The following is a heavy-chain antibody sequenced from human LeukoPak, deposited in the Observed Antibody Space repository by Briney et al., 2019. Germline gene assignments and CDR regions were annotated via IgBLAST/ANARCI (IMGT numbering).Heavy chain of an antibody. CDR2: IYYTGST. CDR3: ARHGGYHSPIDY. D-gene: IGHD3-22*01. V-gene: IGHV4-59*08. J-gene: IGHJ4*02. CDR1: AGSITNYY. Sequence: PSETLSLTFTVSAGSITNYYWSWIRQPPGKGLEWIGYIYYTGSTNYNPSLKSRVSISVDTSKNQFSLKLSSVTAADTAVYYCARHGGYHSPIDYWGQGTLVTVSS.